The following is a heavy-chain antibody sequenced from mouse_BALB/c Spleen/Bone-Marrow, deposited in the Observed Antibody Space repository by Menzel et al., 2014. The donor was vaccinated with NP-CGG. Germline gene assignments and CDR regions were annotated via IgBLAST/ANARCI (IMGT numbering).Heavy chain of an antibody. J-gene: IGHJ4*01. Sequence: VQLQQSGAELVRPGASVKLSCKALGYTFXDYEMHWVKQTPVHGLEWIGAIYPGSGGTAYNQKFKGKATLTADKSSSTAYMELSSLTSEDSAVYYCTYAMDYWGQGTSVTVSS. CDR3: TYAMDY. V-gene: IGHV1-15*01. CDR1: GYTFXDYE. CDR2: IYPGSGGT.